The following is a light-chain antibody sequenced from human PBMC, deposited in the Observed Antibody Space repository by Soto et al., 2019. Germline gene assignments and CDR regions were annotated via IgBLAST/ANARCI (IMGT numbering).Light chain of an antibody. Sequence: EIVLTQSPGTLSLSPGERATLSCRASQSVSSYLAWYQQKPGQAPRLLIYDASNRATGIPARFSGSGSGTDFTLTISRLEPEDFAVYYCQQYVRSPWTFGQGTKVDIK. V-gene: IGKV3-20*01. CDR3: QQYVRSPWT. J-gene: IGKJ1*01. CDR2: DAS. CDR1: QSVSSY.